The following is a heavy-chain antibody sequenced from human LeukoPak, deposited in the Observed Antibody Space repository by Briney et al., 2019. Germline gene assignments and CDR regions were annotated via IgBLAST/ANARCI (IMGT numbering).Heavy chain of an antibody. J-gene: IGHJ4*01. CDR2: IYYSGST. D-gene: IGHD5-12*01. CDR3: ARHTSGYDSVDY. V-gene: IGHV4-59*08. CDR1: GGSISSYY. Sequence: NPSETLSLTCTVSGGSISSYYWSWIRQPPGKGLEGIGYIYYSGSTNYNPSLKSRVTISVDTSKNRFSLKLSSVTAADTAVYYCARHTSGYDSVDYWGQGTLVTVSS.